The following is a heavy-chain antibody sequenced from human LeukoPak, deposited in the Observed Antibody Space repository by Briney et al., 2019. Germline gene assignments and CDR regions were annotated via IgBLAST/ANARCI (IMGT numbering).Heavy chain of an antibody. Sequence: GGSLRLSCAASGFTFSSYSMNWVRQAPGKGLEWVSSISSSSSYIYYADSVKGRFTIPRDNAKNSLYLQMNSLRAEDTAVYYCARGDQYYYDSSGYSYWGQGTLVTVSS. CDR3: ARGDQYYYDSSGYSY. CDR2: ISSSSSYI. V-gene: IGHV3-21*01. D-gene: IGHD3-22*01. J-gene: IGHJ4*02. CDR1: GFTFSSYS.